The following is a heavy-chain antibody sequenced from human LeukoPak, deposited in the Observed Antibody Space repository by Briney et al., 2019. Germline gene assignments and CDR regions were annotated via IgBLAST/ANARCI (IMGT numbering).Heavy chain of an antibody. D-gene: IGHD1-26*01. CDR3: AKDPKVGALYYYYYMDV. V-gene: IGHV3-30*02. J-gene: IGHJ6*03. CDR2: LRYDGSDQ. CDR1: GFNFRGYA. Sequence: PGGSLRLSCAASGFNFRGYAMHWVRQAPGRGLEWVAFLRYDGSDQKYADSVKGRFTISRDNSKNTLYLQMNSLRAEDTAVYYCAKDPKVGALYYYYYMDVWGKGTTVTISS.